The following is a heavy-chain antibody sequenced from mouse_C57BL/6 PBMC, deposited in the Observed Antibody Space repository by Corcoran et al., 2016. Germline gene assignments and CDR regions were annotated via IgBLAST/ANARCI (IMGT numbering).Heavy chain of an antibody. CDR1: GYSITSGYY. CDR3: ARGELGRFAY. Sequence: DVQLQESGPGLVKPSQSLSLTCSVTGYSITSGYYWNWIRQFPGNKLEWMGYISYDGSNNYNPSLKNRISITRDTSKNQFFLKLNSVTTEDTATYYCARGELGRFAYWGQGTLVTVSA. V-gene: IGHV3-6*01. J-gene: IGHJ3*01. CDR2: ISYDGSN. D-gene: IGHD4-1*01.